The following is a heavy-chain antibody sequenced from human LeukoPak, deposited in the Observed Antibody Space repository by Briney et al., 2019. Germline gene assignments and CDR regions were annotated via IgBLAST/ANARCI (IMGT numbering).Heavy chain of an antibody. CDR1: GFTFSTYS. CDR2: ISSGSSYI. D-gene: IGHD6-13*01. J-gene: IGHJ3*02. V-gene: IGHV3-21*01. CDR3: ARRAAAAKNDAFDI. Sequence: GGSLRLSCAASGFTFSTYSMNWVRQAPGKGLEWVSSISSGSSYISYADSVKGRFTISRDNAKNSLYLQMSSLRAEDTAVYYCARRAAAAKNDAFDIWGQETMVTVSS.